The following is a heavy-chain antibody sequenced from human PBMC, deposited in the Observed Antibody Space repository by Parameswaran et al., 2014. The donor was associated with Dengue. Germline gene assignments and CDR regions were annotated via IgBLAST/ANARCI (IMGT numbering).Heavy chain of an antibody. CDR2: IAVASGNT. V-gene: IGHV1-58*01. CDR3: AADRVGALAY. J-gene: IGHJ4*02. Sequence: SVKVSCKASGFTFTSAAVHWVRQARGQGLEWMGWIAVASGNTRFAQTFQERVTITRDMSTSTAYMELSSLTYDDTAVYYCAADRVGALAYWGQGALVTVSS. CDR1: GFTFTSAA. D-gene: IGHD1-26*01.